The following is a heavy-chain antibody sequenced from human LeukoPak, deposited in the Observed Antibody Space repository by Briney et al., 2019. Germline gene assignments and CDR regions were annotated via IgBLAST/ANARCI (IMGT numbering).Heavy chain of an antibody. Sequence: SETLSLSCAVYGGSFSGYYWSWIRQPPGKGLEWIGEINHSGSTNYNPSLKSRVTISVDTSKNQFSLKLSSVTAADTAVYYCARFPYYYYYYMDVWGKGTTVTVSS. CDR2: INHSGST. CDR1: GGSFSGYY. V-gene: IGHV4-34*01. CDR3: ARFPYYYYYYMDV. J-gene: IGHJ6*03.